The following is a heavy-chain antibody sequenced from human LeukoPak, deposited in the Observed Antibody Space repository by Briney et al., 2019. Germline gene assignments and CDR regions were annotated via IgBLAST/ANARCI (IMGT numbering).Heavy chain of an antibody. CDR2: IKQDGSEK. D-gene: IGHD4-17*01. CDR1: GFTVSSNY. Sequence: GGSLRLSCTASGFTVSSNYMSWVRQAPGKGLEWVANIKQDGSEKYYVDSVKGRFTISRDNAKNSLYLQMNSLRAEDTAVYYCARDYGDYYFDYWGQGTLVTVSS. V-gene: IGHV3-7*01. CDR3: ARDYGDYYFDY. J-gene: IGHJ4*02.